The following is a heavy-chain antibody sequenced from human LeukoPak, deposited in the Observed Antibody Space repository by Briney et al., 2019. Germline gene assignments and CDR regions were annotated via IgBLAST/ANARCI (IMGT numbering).Heavy chain of an antibody. J-gene: IGHJ4*02. V-gene: IGHV3-30*04. CDR3: ARSYYGSGSYIGY. D-gene: IGHD3-10*01. Sequence: PEGSLRLSCAASGFIFSSYAMHWVRQAPGKGLEWVAVISYDGSNKYYADSVKGRFTISRDNSKNTLYLQMNSLRGEDTAVYYCARSYYGSGSYIGYWGQGTLVTVSS. CDR1: GFIFSSYA. CDR2: ISYDGSNK.